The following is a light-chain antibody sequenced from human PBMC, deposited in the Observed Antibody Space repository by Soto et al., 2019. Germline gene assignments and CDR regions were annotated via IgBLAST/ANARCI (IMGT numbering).Light chain of an antibody. CDR3: CSYAGSYSYV. V-gene: IGLV2-11*01. CDR2: DVT. J-gene: IGLJ1*01. Sequence: QCALTRPRSVSGSPGQSVAISCTGTSSDVGGYNYVSWYQQHPGKAPKLMIYDVTKRPSGVPDRFSASKSGNTASLTISGLQADDEADYYCCSYAGSYSYVFGTGTKVTVL. CDR1: SSDVGGYNY.